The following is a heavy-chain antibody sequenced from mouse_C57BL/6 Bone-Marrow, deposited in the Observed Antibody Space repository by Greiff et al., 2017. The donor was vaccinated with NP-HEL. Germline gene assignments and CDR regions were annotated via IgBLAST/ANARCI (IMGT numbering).Heavy chain of an antibody. D-gene: IGHD1-1*01. CDR3: ARRGTTVVAPFDV. Sequence: EVMLVESGGDLVKTGGSLKLSCAASGFTFSSYGMSWVRQTPDKRLEWVATISSGGSYTYYPDSVKGRFTISRDNAKNTLYLQMSSLKSEDTAMYYCARRGTTVVAPFDVWGTGTTVTVSS. CDR2: ISSGGSYT. CDR1: GFTFSSYG. V-gene: IGHV5-6*02. J-gene: IGHJ1*03.